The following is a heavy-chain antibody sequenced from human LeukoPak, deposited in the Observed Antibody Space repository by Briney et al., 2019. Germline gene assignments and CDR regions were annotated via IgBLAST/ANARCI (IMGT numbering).Heavy chain of an antibody. J-gene: IGHJ3*02. CDR3: AKGRGSSGWAGGFDI. D-gene: IGHD6-19*01. Sequence: GGSPRLSCAASGFTFSSYAMSWVRQAPGKGLEWVSTFSGSGDNTYYADSVKGRFTISRDNSKNTVYLQMNSLRGEDTAVYYCAKGRGSSGWAGGFDIWGQGTMVTVSS. V-gene: IGHV3-23*01. CDR2: FSGSGDNT. CDR1: GFTFSSYA.